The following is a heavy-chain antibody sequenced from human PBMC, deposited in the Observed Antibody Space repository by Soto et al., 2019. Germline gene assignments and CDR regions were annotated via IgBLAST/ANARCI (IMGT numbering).Heavy chain of an antibody. J-gene: IGHJ4*02. CDR2: ISYDGSNK. CDR3: AKDSRWVAASPEGFDY. V-gene: IGHV3-30*18. Sequence: GGSLRLSCAASGFSFSSYGMHWVRQAPGKGLEWVAVISYDGSNKYYADSVKGRFTIARDNSKNTLYLQMNSLRAEDTAVYYCAKDSRWVAASPEGFDYWGQGTLVTVSS. D-gene: IGHD2-15*01. CDR1: GFSFSSYG.